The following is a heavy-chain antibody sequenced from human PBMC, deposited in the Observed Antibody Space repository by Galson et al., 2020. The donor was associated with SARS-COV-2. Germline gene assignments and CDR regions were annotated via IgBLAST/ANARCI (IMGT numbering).Heavy chain of an antibody. V-gene: IGHV4-34*01. Sequence: SETLSLTCAVYDGSFSGYYWSWIRQPPGKGLEWIGEINSSGSTNYNPSLKSRVTISVDTSKNQFSLKLSSVTAADTAVYYCARGLDGTGRFNGWDYWGQGTLITVSS. CDR2: INSSGST. CDR3: ARGLDGTGRFNGWDY. CDR1: DGSFSGYY. J-gene: IGHJ4*02. D-gene: IGHD2-8*02.